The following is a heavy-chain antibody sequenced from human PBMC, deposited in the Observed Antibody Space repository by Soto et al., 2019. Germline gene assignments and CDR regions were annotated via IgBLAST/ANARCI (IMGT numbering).Heavy chain of an antibody. V-gene: IGHV5-51*01. CDR1: GYSFTSYW. D-gene: IGHD3-22*01. J-gene: IGHJ4*02. CDR2: IYPGDSDT. CDR3: ARQSGVWLSLNPYYFDY. Sequence: GESLKISCKGSGYSFTSYWIGWVRQMPGKGLEWMGIIYPGDSDTRYSPSFQGQVTISADKSISPAYLQWSSLKASDTAMYYCARQSGVWLSLNPYYFDYWGQGTLVTVSS.